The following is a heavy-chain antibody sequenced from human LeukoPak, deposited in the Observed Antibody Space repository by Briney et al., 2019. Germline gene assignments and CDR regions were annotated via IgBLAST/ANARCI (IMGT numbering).Heavy chain of an antibody. Sequence: GASVKVSRKASGYTFTGFYMHWVRQAPGQGPEWMGRINPNSDDSNYAQKFQGRVTLTRDTSISTAYMELSRLRSDDTAVYYCAREGGATRGDAFDIWGQGTMVTVSS. CDR1: GYTFTGFY. CDR3: AREGGATRGDAFDI. CDR2: INPNSDDS. D-gene: IGHD1-26*01. J-gene: IGHJ3*02. V-gene: IGHV1-2*06.